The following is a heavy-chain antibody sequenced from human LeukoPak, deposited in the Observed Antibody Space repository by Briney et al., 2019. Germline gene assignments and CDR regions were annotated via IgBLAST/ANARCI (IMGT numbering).Heavy chain of an antibody. CDR2: LHYSGST. D-gene: IGHD5-18*01. J-gene: IGHJ4*02. CDR1: GGSISSSLYY. Sequence: SETLSLTCTVSGGSISSSLYYWGWIRQPPGKGLEWIGSLHYSGSTYYNPSLKSRVTISVDTSNNQFSLKLSSVTAADTAVYYCARSPRWQLWLRDNDYWGQGTLVTVSS. CDR3: ARSPRWQLWLRDNDY. V-gene: IGHV4-39*01.